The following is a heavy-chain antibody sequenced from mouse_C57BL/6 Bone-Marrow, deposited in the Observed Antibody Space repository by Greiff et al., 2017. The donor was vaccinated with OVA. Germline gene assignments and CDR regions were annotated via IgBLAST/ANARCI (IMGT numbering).Heavy chain of an antibody. D-gene: IGHD2-1*01. Sequence: VKLQQPGAELVRPGSSVKLSCKASGYTFTSYWMHWVKQRPIQGLEWIGNIDPSDSETHYNQKFKDKATLTVDKSSSTAYMQLSSLTSEDSAVYYCARGYGNFYAMDYWGQGTSVTVSS. V-gene: IGHV1-52*01. CDR1: GYTFTSYW. CDR3: ARGYGNFYAMDY. J-gene: IGHJ4*01. CDR2: IDPSDSET.